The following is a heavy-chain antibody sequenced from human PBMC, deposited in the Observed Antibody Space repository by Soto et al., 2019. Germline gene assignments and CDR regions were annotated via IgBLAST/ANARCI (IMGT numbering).Heavy chain of an antibody. D-gene: IGHD2-15*01. J-gene: IGHJ5*02. V-gene: IGHV1-2*04. CDR3: ARGALYCSGGSCYFQNWFDP. CDR1: GYTFTGYY. Sequence: GASVKVSFKASGYTFTGYYMHWVRQAPGQGLEWMGWINPNSGGTNYAQKFQGWVTMTRDTSISTAYMELSRLRSDDTAVYYCARGALYCSGGSCYFQNWFDPWGQGTLVTVSS. CDR2: INPNSGGT.